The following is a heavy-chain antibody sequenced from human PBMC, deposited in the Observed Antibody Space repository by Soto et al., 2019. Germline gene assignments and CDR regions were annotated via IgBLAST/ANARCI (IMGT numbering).Heavy chain of an antibody. CDR2: IWHTGRP. V-gene: IGHV4-4*02. CDR3: VRDSRTGCSSINCYMH. D-gene: IGHD2-15*01. Sequence: QLQLRESGPGLVQPSGTLSLTCDVSGDSLTNNHWWSWVRQAPGKGLEWIGEIWHTGRPNYNPSLKSRVAIYRDKSKNQFSMKLSSVTAADTAVYYCVRDSRTGCSSINCYMHWGQGTLVTVSS. J-gene: IGHJ4*02. CDR1: GDSLTNNHW.